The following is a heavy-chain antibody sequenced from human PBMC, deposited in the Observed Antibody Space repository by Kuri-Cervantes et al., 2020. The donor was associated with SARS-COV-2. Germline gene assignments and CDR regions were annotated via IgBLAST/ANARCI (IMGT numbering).Heavy chain of an antibody. CDR1: GGTFSSYA. V-gene: IGHV1-69*04. CDR2: IIPILGTA. Sequence: SVKVSCKASGGTFSSYAISWVRQAPGQGLEWVGRIIPILGTANYAQKFQGRVTITADKSTSTAYMELSSLRSEDTAVYYCARDLVVPAASGTDYWGQGTLVTVSS. J-gene: IGHJ4*02. CDR3: ARDLVVPAASGTDY. D-gene: IGHD2-2*01.